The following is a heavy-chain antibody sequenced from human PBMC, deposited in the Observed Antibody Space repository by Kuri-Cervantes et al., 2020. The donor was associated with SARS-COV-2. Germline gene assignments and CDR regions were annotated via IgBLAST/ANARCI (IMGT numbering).Heavy chain of an antibody. CDR2: IIPIFGTA. J-gene: IGHJ4*02. D-gene: IGHD1-26*01. CDR3: ARERASGWAGDFDY. CDR1: GGTFSSYA. V-gene: IGHV1-69*05. Sequence: SSVTVSCKASGGTFSSYAISWVRQAPGQGLEWMGGIIPIFGTANYAQKFQGRVTITTDESPSKAYMELSSLRSEDTAVYYCARERASGWAGDFDYWGQGTLVTVSS.